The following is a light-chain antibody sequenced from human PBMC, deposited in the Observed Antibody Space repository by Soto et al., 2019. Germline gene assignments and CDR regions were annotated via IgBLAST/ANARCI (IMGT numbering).Light chain of an antibody. Sequence: QAVVTQPPSVSGAPGQRVTISCTGTSSDIGGYNYVSWYQQHPGNAPKLIIYDVTNRPSGVSNRFSGSKSGDTASLTISGLLAEDEADYYCSSYTSSTTLSIFGGGTKLTVL. CDR2: DVT. CDR3: SSYTSSTTLSI. J-gene: IGLJ2*01. V-gene: IGLV2-14*01. CDR1: SSDIGGYNY.